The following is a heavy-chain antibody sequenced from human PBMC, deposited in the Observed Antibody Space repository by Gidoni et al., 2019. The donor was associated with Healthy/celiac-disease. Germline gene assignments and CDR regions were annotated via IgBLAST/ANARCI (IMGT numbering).Heavy chain of an antibody. J-gene: IGHJ4*02. CDR2: IYYSGST. CDR1: GGSTSSGGYY. V-gene: IGHV4-31*03. CDR3: AREALTGAHGTDY. Sequence: QVQLQESGQGLVKPYQTLSLTCTVSGGSTSSGGYYWSWIRQHPGKGLEWIGYIYYSGSTYYHPSLKSRVTISVDTSKNQFSLKLSSVTAADTAVYYCAREALTGAHGTDYWGQGTLVTVSS. D-gene: IGHD7-27*01.